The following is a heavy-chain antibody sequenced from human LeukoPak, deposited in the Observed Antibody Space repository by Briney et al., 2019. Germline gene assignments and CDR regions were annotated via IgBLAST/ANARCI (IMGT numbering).Heavy chain of an antibody. CDR2: ISSSGSTI. CDR3: ARDYYGSGSYYNVHYFDY. V-gene: IGHV3-48*03. J-gene: IGHJ4*02. D-gene: IGHD3-10*01. Sequence: PGGSLSLSCAASGFTFSSSEMNWVRQAPGKGLEWLSYISSSGSTIFFADSVKGRFTVSRDNAKNSLYLQMNSLRDEYTGLYYCARDYYGSGSYYNVHYFDYWGQGTLVTVSS. CDR1: GFTFSSSE.